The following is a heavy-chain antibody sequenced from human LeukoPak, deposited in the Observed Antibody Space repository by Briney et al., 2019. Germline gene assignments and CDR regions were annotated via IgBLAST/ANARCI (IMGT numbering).Heavy chain of an antibody. CDR3: ARLNCYDSGSLTYSFDY. Sequence: SQTLSLTCTVSGTSISSSTYYYCSWIRQHPGEAPEWMGYIYYLDATYYNPSLKSRVSIYVAASENQFSLKLTSVTAAATAVYYCARLNCYDSGSLTYSFDYWGQGTLVTVSP. CDR1: GTSISSSTYY. CDR2: IYYLDAT. D-gene: IGHD3-10*01. V-gene: IGHV4-31*03. J-gene: IGHJ4*02.